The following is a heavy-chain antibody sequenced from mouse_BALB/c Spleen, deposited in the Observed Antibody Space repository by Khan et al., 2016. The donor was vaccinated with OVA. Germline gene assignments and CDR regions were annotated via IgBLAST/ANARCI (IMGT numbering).Heavy chain of an antibody. D-gene: IGHD2-14*01. J-gene: IGHJ3*01. CDR3: AREGAYYRSDGWFAY. Sequence: QVRLQQSGAELARPGASVKMSCKASGYTFTSYTMHWVKEGPGQGLEWIGYISQSSGYTNYNQKFKDKATLTADKSSSTAYMQLSSLTSEDSAVYYCAREGAYYRSDGWFAYWGQGTLVTVSA. CDR2: ISQSSGYT. CDR1: GYTFTSYT. V-gene: IGHV1-4*01.